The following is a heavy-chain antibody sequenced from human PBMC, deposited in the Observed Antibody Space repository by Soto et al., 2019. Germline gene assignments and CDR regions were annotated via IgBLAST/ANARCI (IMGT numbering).Heavy chain of an antibody. J-gene: IGHJ5*02. CDR1: GFTFTSYA. D-gene: IGHD2-21*02. V-gene: IGHV3-23*01. Sequence: EVQLLESGGGLVQPGGSLRLSCAAAGFTFTSYAMSWVRQAPGRGLEWVSAISGGGGSTYYSDSVKGRFTISRDNSKNTLYLQMNSLRAEDTAVYYCAKEVVVTAILNWFDPWGQGTLVTVSS. CDR2: ISGGGGST. CDR3: AKEVVVTAILNWFDP.